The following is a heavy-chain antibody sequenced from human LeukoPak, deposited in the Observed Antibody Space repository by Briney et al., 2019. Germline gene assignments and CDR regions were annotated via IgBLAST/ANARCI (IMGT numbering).Heavy chain of an antibody. CDR2: IHYTGST. D-gene: IGHD4-17*01. CDR3: ARRTTVTPNWFDP. Sequence: RSSETLSLTCTVSGGPISSYQWSWIRQPPGKGLEWIGYIHYTGSTNYNPSLKSRVTISLDTSKNQFSLKLSSVTAADTAVYYCARRTTVTPNWFDPWGQGTLVTVSS. J-gene: IGHJ5*02. CDR1: GGPISSYQ. V-gene: IGHV4-59*08.